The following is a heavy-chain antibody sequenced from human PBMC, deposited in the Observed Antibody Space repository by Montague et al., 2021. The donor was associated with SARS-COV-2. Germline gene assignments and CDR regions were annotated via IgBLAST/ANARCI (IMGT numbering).Heavy chain of an antibody. CDR1: GGWNRGAD. CDR3: ARDTVGDFWIGNYFDY. V-gene: IGHV4-4*07. D-gene: IGHD3-3*01. J-gene: IGHJ4*02. Sequence: SETLSLTCTIPGGWNRGADWNCIRLTARQDRKWIGGIYASGNTHYNPSLRSRLTMSVDTSKNQFSLRLTSVTAADTAVYYCARDTVGDFWIGNYFDYWGQGTLVTVSS. CDR2: IYASGNT.